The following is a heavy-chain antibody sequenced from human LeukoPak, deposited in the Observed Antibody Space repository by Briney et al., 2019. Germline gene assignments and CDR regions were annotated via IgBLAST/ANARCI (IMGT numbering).Heavy chain of an antibody. J-gene: IGHJ5*02. CDR1: GGTFSSYA. V-gene: IGHV1-69*05. CDR3: ARDHRTVGWFDP. D-gene: IGHD4-23*01. Sequence: ASVKVSCKASGGTFSSYAISWVRQAPGQGLEWMGGIIPIFGTANYAQKFQGRVTITTDESTSTAYMELSSLRSEDTAVYYCARDHRTVGWFDPWGQGTLVTVSS. CDR2: IIPIFGTA.